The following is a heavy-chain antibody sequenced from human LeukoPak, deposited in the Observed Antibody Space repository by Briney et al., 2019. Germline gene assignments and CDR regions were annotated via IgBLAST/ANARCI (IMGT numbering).Heavy chain of an antibody. J-gene: IGHJ1*01. CDR2: ISSSSSYI. V-gene: IGHV3-21*01. CDR1: GFTFSSYS. D-gene: IGHD3-9*01. CDR3: ARDGHYDILTGYSPKDFQH. Sequence: GGSLRFSCAASGFTFSSYSMNWVRQAPGKGLEWVSSISSSSSYIYYADSVKGRFTISRDNAKNSLYLQMNSLRAEDTAVYYCARDGHYDILTGYSPKDFQHWGQGTLVTVSS.